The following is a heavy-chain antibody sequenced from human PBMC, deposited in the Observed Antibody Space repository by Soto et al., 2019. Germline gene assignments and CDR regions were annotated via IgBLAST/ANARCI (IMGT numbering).Heavy chain of an antibody. J-gene: IGHJ4*02. CDR1: GGTFSSYA. CDR2: IIPIFGTA. Sequence: SVKVSCKASGGTFSSYAISWVRQAPGQGLEWMGGIIPIFGTANYAQKFQGRVTITADESTSTAYMELSSLRSEDMAVYYCARGSYYSSGTIHRPYDYWGQGTLVTVSS. V-gene: IGHV1-69*13. D-gene: IGHD3-10*01. CDR3: ARGSYYSSGTIHRPYDY.